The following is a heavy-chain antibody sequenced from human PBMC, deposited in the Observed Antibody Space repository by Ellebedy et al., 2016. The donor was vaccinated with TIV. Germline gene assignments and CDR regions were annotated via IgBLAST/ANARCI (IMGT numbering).Heavy chain of an antibody. CDR2: ISSSGAYR. V-gene: IGHV3-21*01. J-gene: IGHJ4*02. Sequence: PGGSLRLSCAATGFTFDRNAMHWVRQAPGKGLEWVSSISSSGAYRYHADSMEGRFTISRDNAKNSLYLQMNSLRADDTAVYYCAREKSGHKWNDGFDSWGQGTLVTVSS. CDR1: GFTFDRNA. CDR3: AREKSGHKWNDGFDS. D-gene: IGHD1-1*01.